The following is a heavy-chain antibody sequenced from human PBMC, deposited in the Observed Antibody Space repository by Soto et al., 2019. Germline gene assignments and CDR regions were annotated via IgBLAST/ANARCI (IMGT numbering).Heavy chain of an antibody. CDR3: ARDRNGSGSYYSVAFDI. CDR2: IIPIFGTA. CDR1: GGTFSSYA. Sequence: QVQLVQSGAEVKKPGSSVKVSCKASGGTFSSYAISWVRQAPGQGLEWMGGIIPIFGTANYAQKFQGRVTITADESTSPAYMELSSLRSEDTAVYYCARDRNGSGSYYSVAFDIWGQGTMVTVSS. J-gene: IGHJ3*02. V-gene: IGHV1-69*01. D-gene: IGHD3-10*01.